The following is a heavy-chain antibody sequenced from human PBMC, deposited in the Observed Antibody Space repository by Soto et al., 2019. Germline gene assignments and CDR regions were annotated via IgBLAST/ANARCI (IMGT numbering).Heavy chain of an antibody. CDR1: GGTFSSYT. V-gene: IGHV1-69*02. CDR2: IIPILGIA. D-gene: IGHD3-10*01. J-gene: IGHJ5*02. Sequence: QVQLVQSGAEVKKPGSSVKVSCKASGGTFSSYTISWVRQAPGQGLEWMGRIIPILGIANYAQKVQGRVTITADKATSTAYMELSSLRSEDTAGDYCASGFAKNYYGSGSYYQTWGQGTLVTVSS. CDR3: ASGFAKNYYGSGSYYQT.